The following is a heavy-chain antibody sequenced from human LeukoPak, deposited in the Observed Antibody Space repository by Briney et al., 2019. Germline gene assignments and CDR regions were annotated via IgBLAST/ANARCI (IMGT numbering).Heavy chain of an antibody. V-gene: IGHV3-53*01. D-gene: IGHD3-10*01. CDR2: IYSSGST. CDR3: ARSKGAGYYYGSGSPPRFDY. CDR1: GFTVSSNY. J-gene: IGHJ4*02. Sequence: PGGSLRLSCAASGFTVSSNYMSWVRQAPGKGLEWVSVIYSSGSTYYADSVKGRFTISRDNSKNTLYLQMNSLRAEDTAVYYCARSKGAGYYYGSGSPPRFDYWGQGTLVTVSS.